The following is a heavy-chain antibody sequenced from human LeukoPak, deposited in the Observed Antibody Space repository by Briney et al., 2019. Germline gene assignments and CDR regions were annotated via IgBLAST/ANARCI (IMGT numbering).Heavy chain of an antibody. CDR3: ARETYYYDSSGPNDY. D-gene: IGHD3-22*01. V-gene: IGHV1-2*02. J-gene: IGHJ4*02. Sequence: GASVKVSCKASGYTFTGYYMHWVRQAPGQGLEWMGWINPNSGGTNYAQKFQGRVTMTRDTSISTAYMELSRLRSDDTAVYYCARETYYYDSSGPNDYWGQGTLVTVSA. CDR1: GYTFTGYY. CDR2: INPNSGGT.